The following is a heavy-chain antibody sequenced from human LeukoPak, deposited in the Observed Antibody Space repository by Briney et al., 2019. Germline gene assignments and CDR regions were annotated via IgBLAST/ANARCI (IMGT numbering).Heavy chain of an antibody. Sequence: ASVKVSCKASGGTFSSSAISWVRQAPGQGLEWMGRIIPILGIANYAQKFQGRVTITADKSTSTAYMELSSLRSEDTAVYYCATVILTGYYTNYWGQGTLVTVSS. D-gene: IGHD3-9*01. CDR1: GGTFSSSA. CDR2: IIPILGIA. CDR3: ATVILTGYYTNY. J-gene: IGHJ4*02. V-gene: IGHV1-69*04.